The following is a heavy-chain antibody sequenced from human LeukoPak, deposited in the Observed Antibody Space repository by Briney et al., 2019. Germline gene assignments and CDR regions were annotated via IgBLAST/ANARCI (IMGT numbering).Heavy chain of an antibody. V-gene: IGHV4-59*12. Sequence: PSETLSLTCTVSGGSISSYYWSWIRQPPGKGLEWIGYMYYSGSTNYNPSPRSRVTISGDTSKNQFSLKLSSLTAADTAVYYCASLGAASPYYYYYMDVWGKGTTVTISS. D-gene: IGHD6-25*01. CDR3: ASLGAASPYYYYYMDV. J-gene: IGHJ6*03. CDR2: MYYSGST. CDR1: GGSISSYY.